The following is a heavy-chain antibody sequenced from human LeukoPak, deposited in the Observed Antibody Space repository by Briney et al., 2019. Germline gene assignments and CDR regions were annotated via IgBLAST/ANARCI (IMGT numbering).Heavy chain of an antibody. Sequence: GGSLRLSCAASGFTFNTYTMNWVRQAPGKGLEWVSTISGGGGSTYYADSVKGRFTISRDNSKNTLYLQVNSLRAEDTAVYYCAKGGKWDVTPFDYWGQGTLVTVSS. CDR2: ISGGGGST. CDR3: AKGGKWDVTPFDY. V-gene: IGHV3-23*01. D-gene: IGHD1-26*01. CDR1: GFTFNTYT. J-gene: IGHJ4*02.